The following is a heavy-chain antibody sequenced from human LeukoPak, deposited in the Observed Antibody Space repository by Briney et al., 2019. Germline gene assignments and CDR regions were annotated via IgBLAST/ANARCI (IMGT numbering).Heavy chain of an antibody. J-gene: IGHJ4*02. V-gene: IGHV3-7*05. Sequence: GGSLRLSCAASGITFSSFWMSWGRQAPGKGLEWVANIKQDGSEKYYVDSVKGRFTISRDNAKNSLYLQMNSLRAEDTAVYYCARPIVATNLDYWGQGTLVTVSS. D-gene: IGHD5-12*01. CDR1: GITFSSFW. CDR2: IKQDGSEK. CDR3: ARPIVATNLDY.